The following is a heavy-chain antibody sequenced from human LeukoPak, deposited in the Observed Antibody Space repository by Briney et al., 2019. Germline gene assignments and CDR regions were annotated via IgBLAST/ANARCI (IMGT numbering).Heavy chain of an antibody. CDR3: ARGLYGEDY. CDR1: GGSISSGGYS. D-gene: IGHD3-10*01. CDR2: IYHSGST. Sequence: SETLSLTCAVSGGSISSGGYSWSWIRQPPGKGLEWIGYIYHSGSTYYNPSLKSRVTISVDTSKNQFSLKLSSVTAADTAVYYCARGLYGEDYWGQGTLVTVSS. V-gene: IGHV4-30-2*01. J-gene: IGHJ4*02.